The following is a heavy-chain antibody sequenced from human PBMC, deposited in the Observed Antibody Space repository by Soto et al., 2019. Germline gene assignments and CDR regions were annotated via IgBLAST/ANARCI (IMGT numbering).Heavy chain of an antibody. J-gene: IGHJ4*02. CDR2: ISSSSSTI. V-gene: IGHV3-48*02. D-gene: IGHD3-16*01. Sequence: EVQLVESGGGLVQPGGSLRLSCAASGFTLSSYSINWVRQAPGKGLEGVSYISSSSSTIYYADSVKGRFTISRDNAKNSLYLQMNSLRDEDTAVYDCASTRGGYWGQGTLVTVSS. CDR3: ASTRGGY. CDR1: GFTLSSYS.